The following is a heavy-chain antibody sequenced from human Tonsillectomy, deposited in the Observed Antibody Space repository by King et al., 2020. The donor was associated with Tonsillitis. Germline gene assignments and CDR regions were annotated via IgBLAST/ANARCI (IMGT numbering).Heavy chain of an antibody. CDR3: ARSITIFGVDSEY. Sequence: QLQESGPGLVKPSETLSLTCTVSGGSISSSVYYWGWIRQPPGKGLEWIGSTHYDGFTYYTPSLKSRVSISVDTSKNRFSLNLSSVTAADTAVYYCARSITIFGVDSEYWGQGTLVTVSS. D-gene: IGHD3-3*01. CDR1: GGSISSSVYY. J-gene: IGHJ4*02. V-gene: IGHV4-39*01. CDR2: THYDGFT.